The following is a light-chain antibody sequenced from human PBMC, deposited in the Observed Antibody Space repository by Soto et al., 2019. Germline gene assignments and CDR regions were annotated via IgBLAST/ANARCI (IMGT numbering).Light chain of an antibody. J-gene: IGKJ1*01. V-gene: IGKV1-39*01. CDR3: QQSYSIPRT. CDR2: AAS. CDR1: QSIGTF. Sequence: DIQMAQSPSSLSASLGDTVSITCRASQSIGTFLNWYQQSPGKAPKLLIYAASSLQTGVPSRFSGSESGTLFTLPIGSLQPEDFAIYCCQQSYSIPRTFGQ.